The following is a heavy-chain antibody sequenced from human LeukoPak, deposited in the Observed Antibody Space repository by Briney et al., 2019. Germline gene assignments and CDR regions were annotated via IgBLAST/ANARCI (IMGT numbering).Heavy chain of an antibody. CDR1: GGPFSGYY. V-gene: IGHV4-34*01. J-gene: IGHJ6*03. Sequence: SETLSLTCAVYGGPFSGYYWSWIRQPPGKGLEWIGEINHSGNTKYNPSLKSRVTISVDTSKNQFSLKLNSVTAADTAVYYCASRGGYRFRFTDYYYYYMDVWGNGTTVTVSS. CDR2: INHSGNT. D-gene: IGHD5-12*01. CDR3: ASRGGYRFRFTDYYYYYMDV.